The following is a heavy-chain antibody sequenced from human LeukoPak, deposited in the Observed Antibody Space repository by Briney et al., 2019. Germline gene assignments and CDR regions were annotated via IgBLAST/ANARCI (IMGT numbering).Heavy chain of an antibody. CDR1: GFTFSSYA. V-gene: IGHV3-23*01. CDR3: AKESYGDYDADYFDY. CDR2: ISGSGGST. Sequence: GGSLRLSCAASGFTFSSYAMSWVRQAPEKGLEWVSAISGSGGSTYYADSVKGRFTISRDNSKNTLYLQMNSLRAEDTAVYYCAKESYGDYDADYFDYWGQGTLVTVSS. J-gene: IGHJ4*02. D-gene: IGHD4-17*01.